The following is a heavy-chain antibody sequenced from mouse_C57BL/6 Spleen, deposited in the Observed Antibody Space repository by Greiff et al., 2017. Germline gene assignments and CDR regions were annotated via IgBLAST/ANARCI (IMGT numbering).Heavy chain of an antibody. CDR3: AKEADSSGYGFAY. CDR2: INPSSGYT. V-gene: IGHV1-4*01. D-gene: IGHD3-2*02. CDR1: GYTFTSYT. J-gene: IGHJ3*01. Sequence: VQLQQSGAELARPGASVKMSCKASGYTFTSYTMHWVKQRPGQGLEWIGYINPSSGYTKYNQKFKDKATLTADKTSSTAYMQLSSLTSEDSAVYYCAKEADSSGYGFAYWGQGTLVTVSA.